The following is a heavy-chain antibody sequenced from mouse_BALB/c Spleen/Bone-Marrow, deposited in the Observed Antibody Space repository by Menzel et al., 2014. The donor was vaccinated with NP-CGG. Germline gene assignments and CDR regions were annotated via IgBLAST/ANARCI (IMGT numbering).Heavy chain of an antibody. CDR3: ARWGAYFDY. CDR1: GYTFTSYW. Sequence: VQLQQSGAELVRPGTPVKLSCKASGYTFTSYWMNWVKQRPGRGLEWIGRIDPSDSETHYNQKFKDKATLTVDKSSSXAYIQLSSLTSEDSAVYYCARWGAYFDYWGQGTTLTVSS. J-gene: IGHJ2*01. V-gene: IGHV1-61*01. CDR2: IDPSDSET.